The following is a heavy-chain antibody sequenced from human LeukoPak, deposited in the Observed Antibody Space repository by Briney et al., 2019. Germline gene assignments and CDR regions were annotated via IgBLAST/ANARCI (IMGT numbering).Heavy chain of an antibody. D-gene: IGHD2-15*01. J-gene: IGHJ6*03. V-gene: IGHV3-23*01. CDR2: ISGSGDKK. CDR1: GFSLSTYA. Sequence: GGSLRLSCAAPGFSLSTYALSWVRQPPGGGLEWVAEISGSGDKKYHADSVKGRFTISKDNSKNRLSLQMDSLRAEDTAVYFCAKDTTAWWYHRAYMNVWGKGTTVTVSS. CDR3: AKDTTAWWYHRAYMNV.